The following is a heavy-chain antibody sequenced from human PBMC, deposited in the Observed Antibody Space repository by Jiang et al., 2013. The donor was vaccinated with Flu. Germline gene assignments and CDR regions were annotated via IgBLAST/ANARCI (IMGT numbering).Heavy chain of an antibody. CDR2: FYFIGST. CDR3: ARAYLYYFDY. D-gene: IGHD2/OR15-2a*01. J-gene: IGHJ4*01. Sequence: GSGLVKPSETLSLTCTVSGDSISSYYWNWIRQPPGKGLEWIGYFYFIGSTNYNPSLKSRVTISVDTSKNQFSLKLSSVTAADTAVYYCARAYLYYFDY. CDR1: GDSISSYY. V-gene: IGHV4-59*08.